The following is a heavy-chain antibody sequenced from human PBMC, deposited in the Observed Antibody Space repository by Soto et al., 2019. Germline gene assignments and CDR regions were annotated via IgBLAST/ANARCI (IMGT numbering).Heavy chain of an antibody. Sequence: QVQLVQSGGEVKKPGASVKLSCTASGYTFTSYGISWVRQAPGQGIEWMGWISAYNGKTNYAQNVQGRVTMTTDTSTRTADMDLRSLRSDDTAVYYCARGGDVNYYHGMDVWGQGTTVTVSS. CDR3: ARGGDVNYYHGMDV. V-gene: IGHV1-18*01. CDR1: GYTFTSYG. J-gene: IGHJ6*02. CDR2: ISAYNGKT. D-gene: IGHD5-12*01.